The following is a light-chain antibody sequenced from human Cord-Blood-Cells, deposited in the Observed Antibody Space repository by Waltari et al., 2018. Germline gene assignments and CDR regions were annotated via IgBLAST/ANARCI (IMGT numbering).Light chain of an antibody. CDR1: GSDVGCYNL. CDR3: SSYSSSSTWV. J-gene: IGLJ3*02. V-gene: IGLV2-14*01. CDR2: DVS. Sequence: QSALTQPASVSGSPGQSITISCTGTGSDVGCYNLVTCYQQPPGTSPKLMIYDVSKRPSGVSNLFSGSKSGNTASLTISGLQAEDEADYYCSSYSSSSTWVFGGGTKLTVL.